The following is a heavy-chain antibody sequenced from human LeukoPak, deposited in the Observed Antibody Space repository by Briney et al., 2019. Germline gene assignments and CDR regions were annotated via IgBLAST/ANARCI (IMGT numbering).Heavy chain of an antibody. CDR3: ARGGGIWFGELPYYFDY. D-gene: IGHD3-10*01. Sequence: ASVKVSCKASGYTFTNYYMHWVRQAPGQGLEWMGWINPNSGGTNYAQKFQGRVTMTRDTSISTAYMELSRLRSDDTAVYYCARGGGIWFGELPYYFDYWGQGTLVTVSS. V-gene: IGHV1-2*02. CDR2: INPNSGGT. J-gene: IGHJ4*02. CDR1: GYTFTNYY.